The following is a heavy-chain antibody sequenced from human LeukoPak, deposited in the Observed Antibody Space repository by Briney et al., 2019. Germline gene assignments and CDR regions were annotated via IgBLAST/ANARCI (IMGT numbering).Heavy chain of an antibody. CDR2: ISAYNGKA. CDR3: ARDSGSHGDY. J-gene: IGHJ4*02. D-gene: IGHD1-26*01. Sequence: ASVKVSCKTSGGTFNSYAISWVRQAPGQGLEWMGWISAYNGKAAYAQRFLGRVTMTTDTSKSTAYMELGSLRTDDTAVYYCARDSGSHGDYWGQGTLVAVSS. CDR1: GGTFNSYA. V-gene: IGHV1-18*01.